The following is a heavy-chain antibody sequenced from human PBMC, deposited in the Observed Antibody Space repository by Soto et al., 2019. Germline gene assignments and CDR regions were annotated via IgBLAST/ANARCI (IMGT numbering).Heavy chain of an antibody. Sequence: SLRISCAASGFTFDDYAMHWVRQAPGKGLEWVSGISWNSGSIGYADSVKGRFTISRDNAKNSLYLQMNSLRAEDPALYYCAKANSSSPTSYYYMDGWGKGTTVTVS. D-gene: IGHD6-13*01. J-gene: IGHJ6*03. CDR2: ISWNSGSI. CDR3: AKANSSSPTSYYYMDG. V-gene: IGHV3-9*01. CDR1: GFTFDDYA.